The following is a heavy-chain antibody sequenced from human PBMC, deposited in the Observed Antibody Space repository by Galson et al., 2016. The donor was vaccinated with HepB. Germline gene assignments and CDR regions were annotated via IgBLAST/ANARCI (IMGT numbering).Heavy chain of an antibody. Sequence: SLRLSCAASGFSFSTYAMHWVRQAPGKGLEWVAAISYHGSDKYYADSVKGRVTISRDNSNNTLYLQMTSLSPEDTAVYYCARDKSFYYYGMDVWGQGTLVTVSS. CDR1: GFSFSTYA. J-gene: IGHJ6*02. V-gene: IGHV3-30-3*01. CDR2: ISYHGSDK. CDR3: ARDKSFYYYGMDV.